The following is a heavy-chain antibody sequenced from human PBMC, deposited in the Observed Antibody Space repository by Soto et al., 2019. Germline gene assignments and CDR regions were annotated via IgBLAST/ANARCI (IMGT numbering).Heavy chain of an antibody. D-gene: IGHD3-10*01. CDR3: ARMAGYYGSGSYPDARGMYV. CDR1: GYTFTSYG. Sequence: QVQLVQSGAEVKKPGASVKVSCKASGYTFTSYGISWVRQAPGQGLEWMGWISAYNGNTNYAQKLQGRVTMTTDTSTSTAYMELRSLRSDETAVYYCARMAGYYGSGSYPDARGMYVWGQGTTVTVSS. J-gene: IGHJ6*02. CDR2: ISAYNGNT. V-gene: IGHV1-18*01.